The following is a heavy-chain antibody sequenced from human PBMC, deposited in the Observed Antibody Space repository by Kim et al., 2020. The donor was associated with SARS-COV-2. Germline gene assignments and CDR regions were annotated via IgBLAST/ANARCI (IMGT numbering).Heavy chain of an antibody. CDR1: GGSFSGYY. V-gene: IGHV4-34*01. CDR3: ARGTGDLPLWFRELSYYLDY. J-gene: IGHJ4*02. D-gene: IGHD3-10*01. Sequence: SETLSLTCAVYGGSFSGYYWSWIRQPPGKGLEWIGEINHSGSTNYNPSLKSRVTISVDTSKNQFSLKLSSVTAADTAVYYCARGTGDLPLWFRELSYYLDYWGQGTLVTVSS. CDR2: INHSGST.